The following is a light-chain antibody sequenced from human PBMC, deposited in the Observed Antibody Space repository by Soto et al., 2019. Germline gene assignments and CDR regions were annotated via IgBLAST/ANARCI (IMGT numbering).Light chain of an antibody. CDR2: AAS. V-gene: IGKV1-39*01. J-gene: IGKJ2*01. CDR3: QQSRSTPYT. CDR1: QSISSS. Sequence: DIQVTQSPPSLSASVGDRVTITCRASQSISSSLNWYQQKPGKAPKVLIHAASNLQSGVPSRFSGSGSGTDFTLTISSLQPEDFASYFGQQSRSTPYTFGQGTRWRSN.